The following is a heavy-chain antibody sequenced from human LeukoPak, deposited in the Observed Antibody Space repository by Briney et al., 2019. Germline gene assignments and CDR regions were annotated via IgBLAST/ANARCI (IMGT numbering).Heavy chain of an antibody. D-gene: IGHD2-15*01. V-gene: IGHV4-34*01. Sequence: SETLSLTCAVSGGSFSGYYWSWIRQPPGKGLEWIGEINHSGSTNYNPSLKSRVTISVDTSKNQFSLKLSSVTAADTAVYYCARGKAFGYCSGGSCYSVYYYYMDVWGKGTTVTVSS. J-gene: IGHJ6*03. CDR3: ARGKAFGYCSGGSCYSVYYYYMDV. CDR2: INHSGST. CDR1: GGSFSGYY.